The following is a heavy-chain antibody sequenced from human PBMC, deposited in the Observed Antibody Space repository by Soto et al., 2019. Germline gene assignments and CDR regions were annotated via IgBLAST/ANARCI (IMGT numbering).Heavy chain of an antibody. D-gene: IGHD1-7*01. CDR2: IYWDDK. V-gene: IGHV2-5*01. CDR1: GFSLTTSGVG. J-gene: IGHJ5*02. Sequence: QITLKESGPTLVIPTQTLTLTCTFSGFSLTTSGVGVGWFRQPPGEALEWLALIYWDDKRYNPSLRTKLTITKDTSKNKVILRMTNMDPVDTATYYCAHRLDYRSNWDSGWFDPWGQGTLVTVSS. CDR3: AHRLDYRSNWDSGWFDP.